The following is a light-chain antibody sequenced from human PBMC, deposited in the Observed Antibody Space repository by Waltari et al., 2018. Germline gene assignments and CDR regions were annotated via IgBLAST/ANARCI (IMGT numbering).Light chain of an antibody. J-gene: IGKJ5*01. Sequence: ELVLLQSPATLSLSPGETATLSCRASQSVSTYLAWYQQKPGQAPRLLIYDASNRATGIPARFSGSGSGTDFTLTISSLEPEDFAVYYCKQRSNWPPNFGQGTRLEIK. CDR1: QSVSTY. CDR3: KQRSNWPPN. V-gene: IGKV3-11*01. CDR2: DAS.